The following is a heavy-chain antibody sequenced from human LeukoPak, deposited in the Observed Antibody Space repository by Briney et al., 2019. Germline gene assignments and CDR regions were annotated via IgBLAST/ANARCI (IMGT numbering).Heavy chain of an antibody. CDR3: VRRAAATGGLT. Sequence: PGGSLRLFCAASGFTFSNYWMHWVRQAPGKGLVWVSRINSGGSITTYADSVQGRFIISRDNAKNTLYLQMNSLRAEDTAVYYCVRRAAATGGLTWGQGTLVTVSS. J-gene: IGHJ5*02. D-gene: IGHD2-2*01. V-gene: IGHV3-74*01. CDR2: INSGGSIT. CDR1: GFTFSNYW.